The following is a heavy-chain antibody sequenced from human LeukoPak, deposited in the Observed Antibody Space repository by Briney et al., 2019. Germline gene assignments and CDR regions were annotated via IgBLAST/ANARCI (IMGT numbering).Heavy chain of an antibody. J-gene: IGHJ4*02. Sequence: ASVKVSCKASGYTFTSYYMHWVRQAPGQGLEWMGIINPSGGSTSYAQKFQGRVTMTRDTFTSTVYMELSSLRSEDTAVYYCAREGQAQDYFDYWGQGTLVTVSS. CDR1: GYTFTSYY. CDR2: INPSGGST. CDR3: AREGQAQDYFDY. V-gene: IGHV1-46*01.